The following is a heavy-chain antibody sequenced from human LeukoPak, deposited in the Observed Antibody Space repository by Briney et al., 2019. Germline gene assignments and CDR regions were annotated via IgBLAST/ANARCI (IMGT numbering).Heavy chain of an antibody. V-gene: IGHV3-23*01. J-gene: IGHJ2*01. CDR1: GFTFSSYG. CDR2: VTSTGGST. Sequence: GGTLRLSCAASGFTFSSYGMSWVRQAPGKGLEWVSTVTSTGGSTYYADSVKGRFTISRDNSKNTLYLQMNSLRAEDTAVYYCAKLRGAGCSGGSCYSDWYFDLWGRGTLVTVSS. D-gene: IGHD2-15*01. CDR3: AKLRGAGCSGGSCYSDWYFDL.